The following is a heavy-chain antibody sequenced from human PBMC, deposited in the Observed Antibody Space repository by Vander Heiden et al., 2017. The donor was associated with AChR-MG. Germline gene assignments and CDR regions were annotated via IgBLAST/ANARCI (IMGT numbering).Heavy chain of an antibody. CDR3: ARGGSYDYVGVTYPKYYFDY. Sequence: QVQLVQSGAEGQKPGSSVQVSCKASGGTFSSYAISWVRQAPGQGLEWMGGISPIFGTANYAQKFQGRVTITADKSTSTAYMERSSMRSEDTAVYYCARGGSYDYVGVTYPKYYFDYWVQGSLVTVSS. CDR1: GGTFSSYA. V-gene: IGHV1-69*06. J-gene: IGHJ4*02. D-gene: IGHD3-16*01. CDR2: ISPIFGTA.